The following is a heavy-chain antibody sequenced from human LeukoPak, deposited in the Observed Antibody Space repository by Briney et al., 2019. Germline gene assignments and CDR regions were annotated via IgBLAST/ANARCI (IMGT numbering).Heavy chain of an antibody. D-gene: IGHD1-26*01. CDR1: GFTLRSYG. CDR2: ISTSSYYI. J-gene: IGHJ4*02. V-gene: IGHV3-21*01. CDR3: ARDASGSSTGLIDF. Sequence: PGGPLRLSCAASGFTLRSYGMNWVRQAPGKGLEWVSYISTSSYYIYYADSVMGRFTISRDDAKNSLYLQMDSLRADDTAVYYCARDASGSSTGLIDFWGRGTLVTVSS.